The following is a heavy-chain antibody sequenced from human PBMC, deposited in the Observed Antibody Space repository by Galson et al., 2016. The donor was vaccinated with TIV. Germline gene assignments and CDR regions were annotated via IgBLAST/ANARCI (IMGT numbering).Heavy chain of an antibody. V-gene: IGHV4-38-2*01. CDR1: DYSISSGYY. Sequence: ETLSLTCAVSDYSISSGYYWGWVRQPPGKGLEWLGNICHTETTYYNPSLESRVSISVDTSKNQFSLRLSSVTAADTAVYYCVRIGMLRESCSCYACPGIFDTWGQGILVTVSS. CDR2: ICHTETT. J-gene: IGHJ5*02. D-gene: IGHD3-22*01. CDR3: VRIGMLRESCSCYACPGIFDT.